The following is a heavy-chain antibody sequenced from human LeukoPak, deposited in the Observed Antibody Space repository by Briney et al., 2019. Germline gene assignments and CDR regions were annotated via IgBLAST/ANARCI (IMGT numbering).Heavy chain of an antibody. Sequence: SETLSLTCTVSGGSISTYYWSWIRQPPGKGLEWIGYIYHSGNTNYNPSLKSRVTISVDTSKHQFSLELSSVTAADTAVYYCASSVSYRNFGFWGQGTLVTVSS. CDR3: ASSVSYRNFGF. D-gene: IGHD1-26*01. J-gene: IGHJ4*02. CDR1: GGSISTYY. CDR2: IYHSGNT. V-gene: IGHV4-59*08.